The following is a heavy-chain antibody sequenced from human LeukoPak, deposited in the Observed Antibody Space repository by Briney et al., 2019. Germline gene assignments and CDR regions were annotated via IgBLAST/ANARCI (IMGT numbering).Heavy chain of an antibody. V-gene: IGHV1-46*01. CDR1: GYTFTKYY. J-gene: IGHJ6*02. CDR2: IDPSGGGT. CDR3: ATWGSSSSPLPSMDV. Sequence: ASVKVSCKASGYTFTKYYMHWVRQAPGQGLEWMGIIDPSGGGTTYAQQFQGRVTMARDTSTTTVYVELSSLRSEDTAVYYCATWGSSSSPLPSMDVWGQGTTVIVSS. D-gene: IGHD6-13*01.